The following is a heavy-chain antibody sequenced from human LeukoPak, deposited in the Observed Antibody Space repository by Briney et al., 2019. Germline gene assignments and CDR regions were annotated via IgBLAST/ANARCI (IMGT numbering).Heavy chain of an antibody. CDR3: ARKGDILTGYYNHFDY. V-gene: IGHV4-59*01. J-gene: IGHJ4*02. Sequence: SETLSLTCTVSGGSISSYYWSWIRQPPGKGLEWIGYIYYSGSTNYNPPPKSRVTISVDTSKNQFSLKLSSVTAADTAVYYCARKGDILTGYYNHFDYWGQGTLVTVSS. CDR2: IYYSGST. CDR1: GGSISSYY. D-gene: IGHD3-9*01.